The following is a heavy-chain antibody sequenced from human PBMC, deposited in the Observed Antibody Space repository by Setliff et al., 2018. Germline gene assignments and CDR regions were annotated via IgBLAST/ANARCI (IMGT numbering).Heavy chain of an antibody. CDR1: SGSMRNYY. J-gene: IGHJ6*02. CDR3: ARARPATIAGVVPGVADFGIDV. Sequence: SETLSLTCSVSSGSMRNYYWIWIRQPAGEGLEWIGRIYTSGSTNYNPSLKRRVTISLEMSKNQFSLTLSSVTTADTAVYYCARARPATIAGVVPGVADFGIDVWGQGTTVTVSS. D-gene: IGHD2-2*01. CDR2: IYTSGST. V-gene: IGHV4-4*07.